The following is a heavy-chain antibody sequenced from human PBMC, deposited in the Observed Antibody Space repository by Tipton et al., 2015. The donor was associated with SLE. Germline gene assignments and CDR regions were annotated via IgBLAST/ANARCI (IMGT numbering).Heavy chain of an antibody. CDR2: IYYSGSI. J-gene: IGHJ4*02. V-gene: IGHV4-31*03. D-gene: IGHD3-22*01. Sequence: TLSLTCTVSGGSISSGGYYWSWIRQHPGKGLEWIGYIYYSGSIYYNPSLKSRVTISVDTSKNQFSLKLSSVTAADTALYYCARGTNYDSSGYYSYWGQGTLVTVSS. CDR1: GGSISSGGYY. CDR3: ARGTNYDSSGYYSY.